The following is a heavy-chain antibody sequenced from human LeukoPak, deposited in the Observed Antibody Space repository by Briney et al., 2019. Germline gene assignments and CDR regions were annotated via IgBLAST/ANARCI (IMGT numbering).Heavy chain of an antibody. CDR1: GYSFTSYW. Sequence: GESLKISCKGSGYSFTSYWIGWVRQMPGKGLKWMGIIYPGDSDARYSPSFQGQVTISADKPISTAYLQWSSLKASDTAMYYCARRRDLYSGSYYPFDYWGQGILVTVSS. CDR3: ARRRDLYSGSYYPFDY. J-gene: IGHJ4*02. D-gene: IGHD1-26*01. CDR2: IYPGDSDA. V-gene: IGHV5-51*01.